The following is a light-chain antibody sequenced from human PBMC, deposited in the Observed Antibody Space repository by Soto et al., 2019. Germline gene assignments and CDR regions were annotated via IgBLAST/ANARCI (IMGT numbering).Light chain of an antibody. V-gene: IGLV1-40*01. Sequence: QSVLTQPPSVSGAPGQRVTISCNGSSSNIGAHYDVHWYQQLPGTAPKLLIYGNSNRPSGVPDRFSGSKSGTSASLAITGLQAEDEADYYCQSYDSSLSVHVVFGGGTKLTVL. CDR1: SSNIGAHYD. CDR3: QSYDSSLSVHVV. CDR2: GNS. J-gene: IGLJ2*01.